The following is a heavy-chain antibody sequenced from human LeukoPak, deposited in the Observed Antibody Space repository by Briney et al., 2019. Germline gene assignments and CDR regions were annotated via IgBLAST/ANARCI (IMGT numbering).Heavy chain of an antibody. CDR3: ARGGDGYNSPFDY. V-gene: IGHV3-21*01. D-gene: IGHD5-24*01. CDR2: ISSSSSYI. CDR1: GFKFSSYT. Sequence: PGGSLRLSCAASGFKFSSYTMTWVRQAPGKGLEWVSSISSSSSYIYYGDSVKGRLTISRDNAKNSLYVQMNSLRVEDTAVYYCARGGDGYNSPFDYWGQGTPVTVSS. J-gene: IGHJ4*02.